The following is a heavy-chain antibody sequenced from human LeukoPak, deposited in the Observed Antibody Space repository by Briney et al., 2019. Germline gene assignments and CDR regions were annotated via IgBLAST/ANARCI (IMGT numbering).Heavy chain of an antibody. CDR3: ATSVDGLVTIRNYFEL. Sequence: ASVKVSCKVSGYKLLELSMHWVRQAPGKGLEWMGGFDPEESDTVSPQKFQGRVTMTEDTSTDTAYMELSSLRSEDTAVYYCATSVDGLVTIRNYFELWGQGTPVTVSS. CDR2: FDPEESDT. J-gene: IGHJ4*02. D-gene: IGHD4-23*01. CDR1: GYKLLELS. V-gene: IGHV1-24*01.